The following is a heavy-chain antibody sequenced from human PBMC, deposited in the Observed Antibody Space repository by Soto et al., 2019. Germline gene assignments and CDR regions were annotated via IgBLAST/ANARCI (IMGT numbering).Heavy chain of an antibody. CDR2: ISSSSSYI. V-gene: IGHV3-21*01. Sequence: PGGSLRLSCAASVFTFSSYSMNWVRQSPGKGLEWVSSISSSSSYIYYADSVKGRFTISRDKAKNSLYLQMNSLRAEDTAVYYCASGSTVTTHWGQGTMVTVSS. CDR1: VFTFSSYS. J-gene: IGHJ4*02. D-gene: IGHD4-17*01. CDR3: ASGSTVTTH.